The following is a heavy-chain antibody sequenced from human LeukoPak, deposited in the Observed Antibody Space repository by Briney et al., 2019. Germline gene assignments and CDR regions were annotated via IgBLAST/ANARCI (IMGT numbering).Heavy chain of an antibody. CDR1: GGSVNSGSYY. V-gene: IGHV4-61*01. CDR3: ARAAYSGSYHSDY. CDR2: IYYSGST. Sequence: PSQTLSLTCTVSGGSVNSGSYYWNWIRQPPGKGLEWIGYIYYSGSTNYNPSLKSRVTISVDTSKNQFSLKLSSVTAADTAVYYCARAAYSGSYHSDYWGQGTLVTVSS. J-gene: IGHJ4*02. D-gene: IGHD1-26*01.